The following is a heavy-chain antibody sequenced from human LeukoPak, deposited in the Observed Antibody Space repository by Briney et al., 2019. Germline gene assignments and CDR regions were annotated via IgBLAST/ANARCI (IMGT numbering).Heavy chain of an antibody. D-gene: IGHD6-6*01. V-gene: IGHV5-51*01. CDR3: ANAGIAARPGYDAFDI. CDR2: IYPGDSDT. CDR1: GYSFTSYW. Sequence: GESLKISCKGSGYSFTSYWIGWVRQLPGKGLEWMGIIYPGDSDTRYSPSFQGQVTISADKSISTAYLQWSSLKASDTAMYYCANAGIAARPGYDAFDIWGQGTMVTVSS. J-gene: IGHJ3*02.